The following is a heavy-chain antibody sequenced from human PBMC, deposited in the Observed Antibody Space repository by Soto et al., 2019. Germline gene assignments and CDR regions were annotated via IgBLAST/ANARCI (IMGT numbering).Heavy chain of an antibody. Sequence: GGSLRLSGTASEFTFSNYAISWVRQAPGKGLEWVSAISASGAATYYVDSVKGRFTISRDNSKNTLYVQMNSLRAEDTGVYYCARCAVLSTTSGGWCKWFDPFGQGTLVPFSS. CDR3: ARCAVLSTTSGGWCKWFDP. J-gene: IGHJ5*02. V-gene: IGHV3-23*01. D-gene: IGHD2-21*01. CDR1: EFTFSNYA. CDR2: ISASGAAT.